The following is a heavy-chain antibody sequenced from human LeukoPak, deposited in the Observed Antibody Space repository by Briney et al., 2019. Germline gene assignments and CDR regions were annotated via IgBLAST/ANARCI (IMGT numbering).Heavy chain of an antibody. J-gene: IGHJ5*02. CDR2: INHSGST. V-gene: IGHV4-34*01. CDR1: GGSFSGYY. D-gene: IGHD3-10*01. CDR3: ARGESYYYGSGSYYKYAWFDP. Sequence: SETLSLTCAVYGGSFSGYYWSWIRQPPGKGLEWIGEINHSGSTNYNPSLKSRVTISVDTSKNRFSLKLSSVTAADTAVYYCARGESYYYGSGSYYKYAWFDPWGQGTLVTVSS.